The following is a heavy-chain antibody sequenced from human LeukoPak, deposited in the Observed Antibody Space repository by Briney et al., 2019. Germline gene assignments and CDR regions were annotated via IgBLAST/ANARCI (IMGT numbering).Heavy chain of an antibody. J-gene: IGHJ6*03. CDR1: GGTFSSYA. CDR3: ARGGQLLYSGPALNYYMDV. CDR2: IIPIFGTA. D-gene: IGHD2-2*02. V-gene: IGHV1-69*05. Sequence: SVKVSCKASGGTFSSYAISWVRQAPGQGLEWMGGIIPIFGTANYAQKFQGRVTITTDESTSTAYVELSSLRSEDTAVYYCARGGQLLYSGPALNYYMDVWGKGTTVTVSS.